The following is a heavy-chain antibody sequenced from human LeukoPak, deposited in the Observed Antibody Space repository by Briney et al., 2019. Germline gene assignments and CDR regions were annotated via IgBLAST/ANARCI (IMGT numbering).Heavy chain of an antibody. Sequence: SETLSLTCAVYGGSFSGYYWSWIRQPPGKGLEWIGYIYYSGSTNYNPSLKSRVTISVDTSKNQLSLKLSSVTAADTAVYYCARHTSSYGGFDYWGQGTLVTVSS. V-gene: IGHV4-59*08. CDR3: ARHTSSYGGFDY. D-gene: IGHD4-17*01. J-gene: IGHJ4*02. CDR2: IYYSGST. CDR1: GGSFSGYY.